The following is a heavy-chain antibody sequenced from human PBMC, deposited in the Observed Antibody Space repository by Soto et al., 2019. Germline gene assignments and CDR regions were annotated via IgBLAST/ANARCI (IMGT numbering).Heavy chain of an antibody. J-gene: IGHJ4*02. CDR3: ARELLWFGEEGSYFDY. CDR2: IYYSGST. D-gene: IGHD3-10*01. Sequence: ETLSLTCPVSGGSISSYYWSWIRQPPGKGLEWIGYIYYSGSTNYNPSLKSRVTISVDTSKNQFSLKLSSVTAADTAVYYCARELLWFGEEGSYFDYWGQGTLVTVSS. V-gene: IGHV4-59*01. CDR1: GGSISSYY.